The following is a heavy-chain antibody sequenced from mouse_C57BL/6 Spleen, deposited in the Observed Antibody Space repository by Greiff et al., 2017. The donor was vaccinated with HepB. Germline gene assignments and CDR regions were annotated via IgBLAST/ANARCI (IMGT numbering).Heavy chain of an antibody. D-gene: IGHD1-1*02. CDR2: INYDGSST. CDR1: GFTFSDYY. Sequence: EVKLMESEGGLVQPGSSMKLSCTASGFTFSDYYMAWVRQVPEKGLEWVANINYDGSSTYYLDSLKSRFIISRDNAKNILYLQMSSLKSEDTATYYCAREAGTNYAMDYWGQGTSVTVSS. J-gene: IGHJ4*01. V-gene: IGHV5-16*01. CDR3: AREAGTNYAMDY.